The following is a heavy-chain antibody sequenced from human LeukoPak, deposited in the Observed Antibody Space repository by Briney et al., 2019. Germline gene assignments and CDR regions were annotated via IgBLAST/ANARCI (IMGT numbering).Heavy chain of an antibody. J-gene: IGHJ6*03. CDR2: INSDGSST. CDR1: GFTFSSYW. Sequence: PGGSLRLSCAASGFTFSSYWMHWVRQAPGKVLVWVSRINSDGSSTSYADSVKGRFTISRDNAKNTLYLQMNSLRAEDTAVYYCARSGIKMVRGVIIKSPYRMDVWGKGTTVTVSS. V-gene: IGHV3-74*01. CDR3: ARSGIKMVRGVIIKSPYRMDV. D-gene: IGHD3-10*01.